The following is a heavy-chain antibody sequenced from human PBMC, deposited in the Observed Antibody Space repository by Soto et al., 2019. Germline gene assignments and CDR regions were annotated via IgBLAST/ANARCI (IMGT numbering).Heavy chain of an antibody. CDR3: AHVRGVVALDGYFEC. CDR1: GFTFSSYA. J-gene: IGHJ4*02. V-gene: IGHV3-23*01. D-gene: IGHD2-15*01. CDR2: ISGSGGST. Sequence: EVQLLESGGGLVQPGGSLRLACVASGFTFSSYAMTWVRQAPGKGLEWVSGISGSGGSTYYADSVKGRITISRDNYKNTLYLHMNSLRDEDTAVYFCAHVRGVVALDGYFECWGPGTLVTVSS.